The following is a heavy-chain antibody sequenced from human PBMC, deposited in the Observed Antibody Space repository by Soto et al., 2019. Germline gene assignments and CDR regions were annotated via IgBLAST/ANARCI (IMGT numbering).Heavy chain of an antibody. CDR2: IYTSGST. CDR1: GGSISSYY. V-gene: IGHV4-4*07. J-gene: IGHJ4*02. CDR3: ARGEEQLAN. Sequence: QVQLQESGPGLVKPSETLSLTCTVSGGSISSYYWSWILQPAGKGLEWIGRIYTSGSTNYNPSLKSRVTMSVDTSKSQCSLKMSSVTAADAAVDYCARGEEQLANWGQGTLVTVSS. D-gene: IGHD6-6*01.